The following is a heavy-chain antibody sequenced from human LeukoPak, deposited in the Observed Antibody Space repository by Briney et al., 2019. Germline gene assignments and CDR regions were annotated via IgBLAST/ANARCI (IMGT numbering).Heavy chain of an antibody. Sequence: SETLSLTCSVCGGSISSYYWSWIRQPPGKGLEWIGYIYYSGSSNYNPSLKSPVTISVDTSKNHSSLKLSSVTAADTAVYYWAGFDCSGDCHSAFHYWGQGTLVTVPS. V-gene: IGHV4-59*01. J-gene: IGHJ4*02. D-gene: IGHD2-21*02. CDR1: GGSISSYY. CDR3: AGFDCSGDCHSAFHY. CDR2: IYYSGSS.